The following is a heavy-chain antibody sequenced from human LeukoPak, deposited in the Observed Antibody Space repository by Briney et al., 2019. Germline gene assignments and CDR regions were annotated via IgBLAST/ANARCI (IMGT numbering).Heavy chain of an antibody. D-gene: IGHD5-12*01. CDR1: GGSISSGNYY. J-gene: IGHJ5*02. V-gene: IGHV4-61*02. Sequence: SETLSLTCTVSGGSISSGNYYWSWIRQPAGMGLEWIGRIYISGGTDYNPSLKSRLTISIDTSKNQFYLRLSSVTAADTAVYYCARVRRNSGNKYFDPWGQETRVTVSS. CDR2: IYISGGT. CDR3: ARVRRNSGNKYFDP.